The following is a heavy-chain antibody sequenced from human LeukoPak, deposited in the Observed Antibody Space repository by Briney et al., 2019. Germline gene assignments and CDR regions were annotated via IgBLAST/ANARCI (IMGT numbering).Heavy chain of an antibody. CDR1: GGSISSHY. D-gene: IGHD3-22*01. CDR2: IYSSGST. Sequence: SETLSLTCTVSGGSISSHYWSWVRQPAGKGLEWIGRIYSSGSTNYNPSLKSRVTMSVDTSKIQFSLKLSSVTAADTAVYYCARGPPNYHDNYGSLDYWGQGTLVTVSS. J-gene: IGHJ4*02. V-gene: IGHV4-4*07. CDR3: ARGPPNYHDNYGSLDY.